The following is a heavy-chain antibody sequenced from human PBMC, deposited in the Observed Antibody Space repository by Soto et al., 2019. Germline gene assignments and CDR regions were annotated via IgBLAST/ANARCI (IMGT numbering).Heavy chain of an antibody. CDR2: IYYSGST. J-gene: IGHJ5*02. V-gene: IGHV4-39*01. Sequence: QLQLQESGPGLVKPSETLSLTCTVSGGSISSSSFHWGWIRQPPGKGLEWIGSIYYSGSTYYSPSLKRQVSLSXAXSXXQFSLKLSSVTAADTAVYYCARRERAAGTDWWFDPWGQGTLVTVSS. D-gene: IGHD6-13*01. CDR3: ARRERAAGTDWWFDP. CDR1: GGSISSSSFH.